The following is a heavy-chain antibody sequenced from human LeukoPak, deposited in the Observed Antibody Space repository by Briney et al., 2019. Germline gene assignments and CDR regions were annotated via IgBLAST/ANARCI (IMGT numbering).Heavy chain of an antibody. CDR2: IYPDDSDT. J-gene: IGHJ4*02. CDR3: ARQDSSGYYPDY. CDR1: GYSFTTYW. D-gene: IGHD3-22*01. V-gene: IGHV5-51*01. Sequence: HGESLKISCKGSGYSFTTYWIAWVRQMPGKGLEWMGIIYPDDSDTRYSPSFQGQVTISADKSISASYLQWSSLKASDTAMYYCARQDSSGYYPDYWGQGTLVTVSS.